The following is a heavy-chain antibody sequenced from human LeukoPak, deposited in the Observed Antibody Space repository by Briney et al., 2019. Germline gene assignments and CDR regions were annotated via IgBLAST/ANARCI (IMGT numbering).Heavy chain of an antibody. V-gene: IGHV4-34*01. CDR2: INHSGST. D-gene: IGHD3-10*01. Sequence: SSETLSLTCAVYGGSFSGYYWSWIRQPPGKGLEWIGEINHSGSTNYNPSLKSRVTISVDTSKNQFPLKLSSVTAADTAVYYCARGRNLWFGELWGLWGQGTLVTVSS. J-gene: IGHJ4*02. CDR1: GGSFSGYY. CDR3: ARGRNLWFGELWGL.